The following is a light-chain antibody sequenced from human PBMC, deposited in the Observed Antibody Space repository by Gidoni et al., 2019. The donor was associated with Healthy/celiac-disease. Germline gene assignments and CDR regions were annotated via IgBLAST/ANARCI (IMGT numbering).Light chain of an antibody. Sequence: QSALTQPASVSGSPGQSITISCTGTSSDVGGYNYVSWYQQHPGKAPKLMIYDVSNRPSWVSNRFSGSKSGNTASLTISGLQAEDEADYYCTSYSRSRDVVFGGGTKLTVL. CDR3: TSYSRSRDVV. V-gene: IGLV2-14*03. J-gene: IGLJ2*01. CDR1: SSDVGGYNY. CDR2: DVS.